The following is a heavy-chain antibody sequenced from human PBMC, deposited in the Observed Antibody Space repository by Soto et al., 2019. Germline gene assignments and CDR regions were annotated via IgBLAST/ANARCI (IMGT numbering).Heavy chain of an antibody. J-gene: IGHJ4*02. V-gene: IGHV3-48*02. Sequence: GGSLRLSCVASGFSLANYPMNWVRQTPGKGLEWISYSSPRGDTIYYADSVEGRFTISRDNARNSLSLHMSSLRDEDSALYYCAKGPNTNVGWTYYFESWGQGVTVTVSS. CDR3: AKGPNTNVGWTYYFES. CDR1: GFSLANYP. CDR2: SSPRGDTI. D-gene: IGHD6-19*01.